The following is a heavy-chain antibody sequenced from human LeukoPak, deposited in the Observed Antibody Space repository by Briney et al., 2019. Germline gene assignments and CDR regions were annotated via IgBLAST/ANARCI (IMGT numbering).Heavy chain of an antibody. CDR2: IIPIFGTA. V-gene: IGHV1-69*06. CDR3: AGPDCSGGSCYYYYYMDV. J-gene: IGHJ6*03. Sequence: SVKVSCKASGGTFTNYAISWVRQAPGQGLEWMGGIIPIFGTANYAQKFQGRVTITADKSTSTAYMELSSLRSEDTAVYYCAGPDCSGGSCYYYYYMDVWGKGTTVTVSS. CDR1: GGTFTNYA. D-gene: IGHD2-15*01.